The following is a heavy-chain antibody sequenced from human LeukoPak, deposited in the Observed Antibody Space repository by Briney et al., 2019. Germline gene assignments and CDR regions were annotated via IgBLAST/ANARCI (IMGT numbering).Heavy chain of an antibody. CDR3: AKWGARGYPLPYYFDY. D-gene: IGHD3-16*01. Sequence: ASVKVSCKASGGTFSSYAISWVRQAPGQGLEWMGRIIPILGIANYAQKFQGRVTITADKSTSTAYMELSSLRAEDTAVYYCAKWGARGYPLPYYFDYWGQGTLVTVSS. CDR2: IIPILGIA. CDR1: GGTFSSYA. J-gene: IGHJ4*02. V-gene: IGHV1-69*04.